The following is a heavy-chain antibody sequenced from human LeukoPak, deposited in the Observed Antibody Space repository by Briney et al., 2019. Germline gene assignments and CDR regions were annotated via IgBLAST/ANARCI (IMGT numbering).Heavy chain of an antibody. Sequence: ASVKVSCKASGYTFTSYDTNWVRQATGQGLEWMGWMNPNSGNTGYAQKFQGRVTMTRNTSISTAYMELSSLRSEDTAVYYCASATTYYDFWSGYYSYYYYGMDVWGQGTTVTVSS. D-gene: IGHD3-3*01. CDR3: ASATTYYDFWSGYYSYYYYGMDV. CDR2: MNPNSGNT. J-gene: IGHJ6*02. CDR1: GYTFTSYD. V-gene: IGHV1-8*01.